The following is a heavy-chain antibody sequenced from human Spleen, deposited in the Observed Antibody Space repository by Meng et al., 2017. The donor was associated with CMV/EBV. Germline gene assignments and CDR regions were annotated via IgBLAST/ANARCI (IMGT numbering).Heavy chain of an antibody. CDR3: ASDTSTRYDFWSGHYSAYFQY. D-gene: IGHD3-3*01. CDR2: NRRSSRNI. J-gene: IGHJ1*01. V-gene: IGHV3-21*05. Sequence: MKWVGQETGKGVEWVANNRRSSRNIDEGEEVKGRYTIKREKEKNSMYLKMKSLRAEDTAVYFCASDTSTRYDFWSGHYSAYFQYWGQGALVTVSS.